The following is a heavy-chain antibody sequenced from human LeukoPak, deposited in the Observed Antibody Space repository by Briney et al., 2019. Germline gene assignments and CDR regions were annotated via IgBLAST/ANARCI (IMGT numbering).Heavy chain of an antibody. J-gene: IGHJ6*03. V-gene: IGHV4-34*01. CDR2: INHSGST. CDR3: ARGLRITMVRAASYYMDV. CDR1: GGSFSGYY. D-gene: IGHD3-10*01. Sequence: SETLSLTCAVYGGSFSGYYWSWIRQPPGKGLEWIGEINHSGSTTYNPSLKSRVTISVDTSKNQFSLKLSSVTAADTAVYYCARGLRITMVRAASYYMDVWGKGTTVTISS.